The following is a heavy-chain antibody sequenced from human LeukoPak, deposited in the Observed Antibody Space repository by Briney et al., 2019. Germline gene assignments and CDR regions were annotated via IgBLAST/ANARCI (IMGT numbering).Heavy chain of an antibody. CDR2: ISYDGSNK. CDR1: GFTFSSYG. Sequence: GGSLRLSCAASGFTFSSYGMHWVRQAPGKGLEWVSVISYDGSNKYYADSVKGRFTISRDNSKNTLYLQMNSLRAEDTAVYYCAKAGYSSGWTRDYFDYWGQGTLVTVSS. J-gene: IGHJ4*02. V-gene: IGHV3-30*18. D-gene: IGHD6-19*01. CDR3: AKAGYSSGWTRDYFDY.